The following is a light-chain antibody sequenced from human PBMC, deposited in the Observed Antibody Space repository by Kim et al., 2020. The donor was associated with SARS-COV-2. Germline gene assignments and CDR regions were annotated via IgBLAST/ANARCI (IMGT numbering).Light chain of an antibody. CDR2: DAS. Sequence: EIVLTQSQATLSLSPGERATLSCRASQSVSSYLAWYQQKPGQAPRLLIYDASNRATGIPARFRGSGSGTDFTLTISSLEPEDFAVYYCKQRSNWPPLTFGGGTKVDIK. CDR1: QSVSSY. J-gene: IGKJ4*01. V-gene: IGKV3-11*01. CDR3: KQRSNWPPLT.